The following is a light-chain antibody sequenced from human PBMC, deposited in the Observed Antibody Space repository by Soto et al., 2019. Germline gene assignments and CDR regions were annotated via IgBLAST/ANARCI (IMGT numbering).Light chain of an antibody. CDR2: AAS. V-gene: IGKV1-39*01. J-gene: IGKJ5*01. CDR1: QSISSY. CDR3: QQSYSTPIT. Sequence: DIQMTQSPSSLSASVGDRVTITCRASQSISSYLNWYQQKPGKAPKLLIYAASSLQSRVPSRFSGSGSGTDFTLTISSLQPEDFATYYCQQSYSTPITFGQVTRLEIK.